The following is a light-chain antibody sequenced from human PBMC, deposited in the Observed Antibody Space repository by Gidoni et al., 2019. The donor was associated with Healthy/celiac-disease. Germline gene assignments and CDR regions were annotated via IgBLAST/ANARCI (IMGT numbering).Light chain of an antibody. CDR3: QQRSNWPPSIT. CDR2: AAS. V-gene: IGKV3-11*01. Sequence: IVLTHSPATLSLSPGERATLSCRASQSVSSYLAWYQQKPGQAPRLLIYAASNRATGIPARFSGSGSGTDFTLTISSLEPEDFAVYYCQQRSNWPPSITFGQGTRLEIK. CDR1: QSVSSY. J-gene: IGKJ5*01.